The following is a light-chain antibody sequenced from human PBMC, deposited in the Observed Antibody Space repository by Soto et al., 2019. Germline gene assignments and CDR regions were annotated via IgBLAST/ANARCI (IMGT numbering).Light chain of an antibody. CDR3: SSFTSTTTRV. J-gene: IGLJ1*01. CDR1: GGDVGNYDL. Sequence: QSALTQPASVSGSPGQSITISCAGSGGDVGNYDLLSWYQQIPGKAPKLIIYEVSNRPSGISIRFSGSKSGNTASLTISGLQAEDEADYYCSSFTSTTTRVFGTGTKLTVL. CDR2: EVS. V-gene: IGLV2-14*02.